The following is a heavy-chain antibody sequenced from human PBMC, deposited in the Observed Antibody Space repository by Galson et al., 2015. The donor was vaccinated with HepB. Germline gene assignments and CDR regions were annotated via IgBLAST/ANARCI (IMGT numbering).Heavy chain of an antibody. CDR2: IYPGDSDT. CDR1: GYSFTSYW. D-gene: IGHD5-18*01. CDR3: ARQSYSYGYDYYYYGMGV. J-gene: IGHJ6*02. Sequence: QSGAEVKKPGESLKISCKGFGYSFTSYWIGWVRQMPGKGLEWMGIIYPGDSDTRYSPSFQGQVTISADKSISTAYLQWSSLKASDTAMYYCARQSYSYGYDYYYYGMGVWGQGTTVTVSS. V-gene: IGHV5-51*01.